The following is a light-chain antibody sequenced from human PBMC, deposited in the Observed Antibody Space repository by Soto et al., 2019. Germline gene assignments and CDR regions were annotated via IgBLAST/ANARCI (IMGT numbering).Light chain of an antibody. CDR1: QGTYSY. Sequence: DIQLTQSPSFLSASVGDRVTITCRASQGTYSYLAWYQQKPGKAPNLLIYGASTLQSGVPSTFSGSGSGTEFTLTISSLQPEDFAIYYCQQLNSYPYTFGQGTKLEIK. CDR2: GAS. V-gene: IGKV1-9*01. J-gene: IGKJ2*01. CDR3: QQLNSYPYT.